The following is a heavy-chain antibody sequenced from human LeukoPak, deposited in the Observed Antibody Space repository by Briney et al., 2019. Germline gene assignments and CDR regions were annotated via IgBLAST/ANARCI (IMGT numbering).Heavy chain of an antibody. V-gene: IGHV3-43*02. CDR1: GFNFDDCA. CDR2: ISANTVFI. CDR3: VRDRYYDGSTYFFDY. D-gene: IGHD3-16*01. Sequence: PGGSLRLSCVASGFNFDDCAMHWVRQAPGKGLEWVSLISANTVFIYYADSVKGRFTISRDNAKNTLYLQMNSLRAEDTALYYCVRDRYYDGSTYFFDYWGQGTLVTVSS. J-gene: IGHJ4*02.